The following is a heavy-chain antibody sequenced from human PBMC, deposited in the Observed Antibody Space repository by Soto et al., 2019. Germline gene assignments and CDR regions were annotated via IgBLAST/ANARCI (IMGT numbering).Heavy chain of an antibody. CDR1: GGSISSSSYY. J-gene: IGHJ6*03. CDR2: IYYSGST. D-gene: IGHD6-19*01. CDR3: VRGNSGWSPYRSRLFHFYYMDV. Sequence: SDTLSLTCTVSGGSISSSSYYWGWIRQPPGKGLEWIGSIYYSGSTYYNPSLKSRVTISIDTSKRQLSLNLWSLTAADTAVYYCVRGNSGWSPYRSRLFHFYYMDVWGKGTTVTVSS. V-gene: IGHV4-39*01.